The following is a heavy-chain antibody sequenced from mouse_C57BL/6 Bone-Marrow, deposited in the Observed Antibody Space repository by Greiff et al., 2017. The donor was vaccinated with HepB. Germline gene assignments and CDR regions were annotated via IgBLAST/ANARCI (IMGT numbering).Heavy chain of an antibody. CDR1: GYTFTDYE. CDR2: IDPETGGT. V-gene: IGHV1-15*01. J-gene: IGHJ1*03. Sequence: ESGAELVRPGASVTLSCKASGYTFTDYEMHWVKQTPVHGLEWIGAIDPETGGTAYNQKFKGKAILTADKSSSTAYMELRSLTSEDSAVYYCTRSCGNYFGYWYFDVWGTGTTVTVSS. D-gene: IGHD2-1*01. CDR3: TRSCGNYFGYWYFDV.